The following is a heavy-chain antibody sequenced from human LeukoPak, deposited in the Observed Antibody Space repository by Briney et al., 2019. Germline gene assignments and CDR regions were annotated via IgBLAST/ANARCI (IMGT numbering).Heavy chain of an antibody. CDR3: AMGLDWFDP. J-gene: IGHJ5*02. D-gene: IGHD6-19*01. CDR1: GGSIGSGGYY. CDR2: IYYSGST. V-gene: IGHV4-31*03. Sequence: PSETLSLTCTVSGGSIGSGGYYWSWIRQHPGKGLEWIGYIYYSGSTYYNPSLKSRVTISVDMPKNQFSLKLSSVTAADTAVHYCAMGLDWFDPWGQGTLVTVSS.